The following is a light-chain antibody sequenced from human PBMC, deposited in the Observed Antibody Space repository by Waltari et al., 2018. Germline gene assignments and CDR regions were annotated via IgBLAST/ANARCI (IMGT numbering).Light chain of an antibody. V-gene: IGLV2-11*01. Sequence: QSALTQPRSVSGSPGQSVTISCTGTSMHVGGYNYVSWYEQHPGKPPKLMIYDVNNRPSGVPDRFSGSKSGNTASLTISGLQTEDEADYYCCSYAGSYTPWVFGGGTKLTVL. CDR2: DVN. CDR1: SMHVGGYNY. CDR3: CSYAGSYTPWV. J-gene: IGLJ3*02.